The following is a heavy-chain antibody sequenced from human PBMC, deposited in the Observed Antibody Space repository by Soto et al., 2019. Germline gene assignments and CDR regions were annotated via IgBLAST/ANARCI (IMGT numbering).Heavy chain of an antibody. CDR2: ISYDGSNK. J-gene: IGHJ6*02. V-gene: IGHV3-30*18. Sequence: QVQLVESGGGVVQPGRSLRLSCAASGFTFSSYGMHWVRQAPGKGLEWVAVISYDGSNKYYADSVKGRFTISRDNSKNTLYLQMNSLRAADTAVYYCAKIPLAFIAAPIYYGMAVWGQGTTVTVSS. CDR1: GFTFSSYG. CDR3: AKIPLAFIAAPIYYGMAV. D-gene: IGHD6-6*01.